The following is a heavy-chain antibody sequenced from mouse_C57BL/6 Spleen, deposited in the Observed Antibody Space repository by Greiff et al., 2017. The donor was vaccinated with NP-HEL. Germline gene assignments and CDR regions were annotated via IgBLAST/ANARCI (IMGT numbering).Heavy chain of an antibody. D-gene: IGHD2-3*01. Sequence: QVQLQQPGAELVRPGSSVKLSCKASGYTFTSYWMHWVKQRPIQGLEWIGNIDPSDSETHYNQKFKDKATLTVDKSSSTAYMQLSSLTSEDSAVYYWARENDGYYPDYWGQGTTLTVSS. CDR1: GYTFTSYW. J-gene: IGHJ2*01. CDR3: ARENDGYYPDY. CDR2: IDPSDSET. V-gene: IGHV1-52*01.